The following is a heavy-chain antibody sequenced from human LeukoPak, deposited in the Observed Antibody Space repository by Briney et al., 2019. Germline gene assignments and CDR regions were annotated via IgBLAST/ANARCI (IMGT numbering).Heavy chain of an antibody. J-gene: IGHJ3*02. Sequence: PSETLSLTCTVSGGSISSYYWSWIRQPPGKGLEWIGYIYYSGSTNYNPSLKSRVTISVDTSKNQFSLKLSSVTAAGTAVYYCARRRATYYYDSSGHRAFDIWGQGTMVTVSS. CDR3: ARRRATYYYDSSGHRAFDI. CDR2: IYYSGST. CDR1: GGSISSYY. V-gene: IGHV4-59*01. D-gene: IGHD3-22*01.